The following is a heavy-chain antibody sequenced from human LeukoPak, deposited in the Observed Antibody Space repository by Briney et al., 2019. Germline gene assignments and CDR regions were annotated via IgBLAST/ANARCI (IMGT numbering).Heavy chain of an antibody. CDR1: GGSISSYY. D-gene: IGHD3-10*01. Sequence: SETLSLTCTVSGGSISSYYWSWIRQPAGKGLEWIGRIYTSGSTNYNPSLKSRVTMSVDTSKNQFSLKLSSVTAADTAVYYCARDTYYGSGSYSRFDPWGQGTLVTVSS. CDR2: IYTSGST. J-gene: IGHJ5*02. V-gene: IGHV4-4*07. CDR3: ARDTYYGSGSYSRFDP.